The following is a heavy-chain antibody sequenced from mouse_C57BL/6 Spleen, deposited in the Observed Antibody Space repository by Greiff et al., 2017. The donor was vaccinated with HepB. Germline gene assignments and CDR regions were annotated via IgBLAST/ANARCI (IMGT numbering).Heavy chain of an antibody. Sequence: EVQLVESGGGLVKPGGSLKLSCAASGFTFSDYGMHWVRQAPEQGLEWVAYISSGSSTIYYADTVKGRFTISRDNAKNTLFLQMTSLRSEDTAMYYCERPGGEDALPLAYWGQGTLVTVSA. J-gene: IGHJ3*01. CDR3: ERPGGEDALPLAY. CDR2: ISSGSSTI. D-gene: IGHD1-2*01. CDR1: GFTFSDYG. V-gene: IGHV5-17*01.